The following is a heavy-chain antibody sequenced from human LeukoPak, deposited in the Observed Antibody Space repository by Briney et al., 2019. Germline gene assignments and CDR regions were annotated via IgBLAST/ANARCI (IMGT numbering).Heavy chain of an antibody. CDR1: GFSLSTSGVG. CDR3: ARSATGVAVADAFDI. CDR2: IYWDDDK. Sequence: SGPTLVKPTQTLTLTCTFSGFSLSTSGVGVGWIRQPPGKALEWLALIYWDDDKRYNPSLKSRLTITKDTSKNQVVLTMTNMDPVDTATYYCARSATGVAVADAFDIWGQGTMVTVSS. V-gene: IGHV2-5*02. D-gene: IGHD6-19*01. J-gene: IGHJ3*02.